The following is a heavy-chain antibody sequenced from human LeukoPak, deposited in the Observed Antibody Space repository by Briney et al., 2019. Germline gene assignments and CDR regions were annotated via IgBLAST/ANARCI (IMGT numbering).Heavy chain of an antibody. D-gene: IGHD6-19*01. CDR1: GYTFTSYY. Sequence: ASVKVSCKASGYTFTSYYMHWVRQAPGQGLEWMGIINPSGGSTSYAQKFQGRVTMTRDTSTSTVYMELSSLRSEDTAAYYCARDSVRGIAVADTYYYYYYGMDVWGQGTTVTVSS. CDR2: INPSGGST. J-gene: IGHJ6*02. CDR3: ARDSVRGIAVADTYYYYYYGMDV. V-gene: IGHV1-46*01.